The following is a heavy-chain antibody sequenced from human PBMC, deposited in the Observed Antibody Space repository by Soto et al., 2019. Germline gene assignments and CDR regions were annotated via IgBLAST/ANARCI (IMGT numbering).Heavy chain of an antibody. Sequence: QVQLVQSGAEVKKPWSSVKVSCKASGGTFSSYAISWVRQAPGQGLEWMGGLIPIFGTANYAQKFQGRVTITAEESPSTAYMELSSLRSEDTALYYCASGHTYYYDSSGYPFGMDVWGKGTTVTVSS. CDR2: LIPIFGTA. V-gene: IGHV1-69*01. J-gene: IGHJ6*04. CDR1: GGTFSSYA. CDR3: ASGHTYYYDSSGYPFGMDV. D-gene: IGHD3-22*01.